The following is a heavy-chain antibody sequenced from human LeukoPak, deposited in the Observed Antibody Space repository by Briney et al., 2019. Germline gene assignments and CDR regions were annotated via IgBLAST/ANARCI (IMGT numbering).Heavy chain of an antibody. J-gene: IGHJ4*02. V-gene: IGHV4-34*01. CDR3: AREGRVDY. CDR1: GGSFSGYY. CDR2: INHSGST. Sequence: PSETLSLACAVYGGSFSGYYWSWIRQPPGKGLEWIGEINHSGSTNYNPSLKRRVTISVDTSKNQFSLKLSSVTAADTAVYYCAREGRVDYWGQGTLVTVSS.